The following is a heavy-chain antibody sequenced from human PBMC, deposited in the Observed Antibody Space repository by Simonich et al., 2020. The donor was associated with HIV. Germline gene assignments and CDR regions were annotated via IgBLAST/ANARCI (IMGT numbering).Heavy chain of an antibody. J-gene: IGHJ4*02. CDR2: INHSGRT. CDR3: ARRHPTTVTTPYFDY. D-gene: IGHD4-17*01. V-gene: IGHV4-34*01. CDR1: GGSFSGYY. Sequence: QVQLQQWGAGLLKPSETLSLTCAVYGGSFSGYYWSWIRQPPGKGLERIGEINHSGRTNYNPYRKSRVTISVDTSKNQFSLKLSSVTAADTAVYYCARRHPTTVTTPYFDYWGQGTLVTVSS.